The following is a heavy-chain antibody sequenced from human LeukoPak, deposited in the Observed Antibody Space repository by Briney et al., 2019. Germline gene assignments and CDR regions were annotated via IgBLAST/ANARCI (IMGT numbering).Heavy chain of an antibody. J-gene: IGHJ5*02. V-gene: IGHV3-53*01. CDR1: GFTVSSNY. CDR3: ARGPDYYDSSGYLA. D-gene: IGHD3-22*01. Sequence: GGSLRLSCAASGFTVSSNYMSWVRQAPGKGLEWVSVIYSGGSTYYADSVKGRFTISRDNSKNTLYLQMNSLRAEDTAVYYCARGPDYYDSSGYLAWGQGTLVTVSS. CDR2: IYSGGST.